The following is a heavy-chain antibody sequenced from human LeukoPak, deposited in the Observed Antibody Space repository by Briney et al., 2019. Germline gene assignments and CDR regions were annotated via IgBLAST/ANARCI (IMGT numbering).Heavy chain of an antibody. CDR2: IYYSGRT. V-gene: IGHV4-30-2*01. D-gene: IGHD4-23*01. CDR3: ARGYGDHSGAFDF. Sequence: SETLSLTCTVSGGSIMVAAYSWSWIRQPPGKGLEWIGYIYYSGRTYYNPSLKSRVTISLDRSKNQFSLKLSSVTAADTAVYFCARGYGDHSGAFDFWGQGTLVTVSS. J-gene: IGHJ3*01. CDR1: GGSIMVAAYS.